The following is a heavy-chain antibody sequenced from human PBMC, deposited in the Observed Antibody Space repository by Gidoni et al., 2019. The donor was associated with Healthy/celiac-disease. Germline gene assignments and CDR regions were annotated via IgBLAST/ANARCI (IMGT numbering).Heavy chain of an antibody. CDR1: GFTFSSYS. J-gene: IGHJ4*02. CDR2: ISSSSSYI. D-gene: IGHD6-19*01. V-gene: IGHV3-21*01. CDR3: AREEVDSSGWYQLDY. Sequence: EVQLVESGGGLVKPGGSLRLSCAASGFTFSSYSRNWVRQAPGKGLEWVSSISSSSSYIYYADSVTGRFTISRDNAKNALYLQINSLRAEDTAVDYCAREEVDSSGWYQLDYWGQGTLVTVSS.